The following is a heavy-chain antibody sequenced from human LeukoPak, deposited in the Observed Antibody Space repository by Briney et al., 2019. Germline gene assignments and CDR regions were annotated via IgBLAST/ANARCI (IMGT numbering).Heavy chain of an antibody. Sequence: GGSLRLSCAASRLTFSSYWMSWVRQAPGKGLEWVANIKQDGSEKYYVDSVKGRFTISRDNAKNSLYLQMNSLRAEDTAVYYRARNTGYSSSWEDYWGQGTLVTVSS. D-gene: IGHD6-13*01. J-gene: IGHJ4*02. CDR2: IKQDGSEK. CDR1: RLTFSSYW. V-gene: IGHV3-7*01. CDR3: ARNTGYSSSWEDY.